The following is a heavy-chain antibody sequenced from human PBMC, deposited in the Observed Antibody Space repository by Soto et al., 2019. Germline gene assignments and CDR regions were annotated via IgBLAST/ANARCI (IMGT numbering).Heavy chain of an antibody. D-gene: IGHD2-2*01. V-gene: IGHV3-33*01. Sequence: QVQLVASGGGVVQPGRSLRLSCAASGFSFSSYGMHWVRQAPGKGLEWVAVIWYDGTNKYYADSVKGRLTISRDNSKNTLYLQMNSLRAEDTAVYYCASRSPALDYWGQGTLVTVSS. CDR3: ASRSPALDY. CDR1: GFSFSSYG. CDR2: IWYDGTNK. J-gene: IGHJ4*02.